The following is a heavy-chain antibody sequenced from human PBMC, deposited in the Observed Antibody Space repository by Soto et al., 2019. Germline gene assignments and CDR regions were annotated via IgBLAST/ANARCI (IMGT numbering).Heavy chain of an antibody. J-gene: IGHJ4*02. Sequence: SLRLSCAASGFTFSNAWMNWVRQAPGKGLEWVGRIKSKTDGGTTDYAAPVKGRFTISRDDSKNTLYLQMNSLKTEDTAVYYCTTDRMYYYDSSGFDYWGQGTLVTVSS. CDR3: TTDRMYYYDSSGFDY. V-gene: IGHV3-15*07. D-gene: IGHD3-22*01. CDR1: GFTFSNAW. CDR2: IKSKTDGGTT.